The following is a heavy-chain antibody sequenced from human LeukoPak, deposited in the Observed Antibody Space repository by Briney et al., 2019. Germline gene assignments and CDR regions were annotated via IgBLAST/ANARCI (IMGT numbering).Heavy chain of an antibody. CDR1: GFTFTTYW. J-gene: IGHJ6*03. CDR3: ARCDYYYYYMDV. Sequence: GGSLRLSCAASGFTFTTYWMSWVRQAPGKGLEWVANIKQDGSEKYYVDSVKGRFTISRDNAKNSLYLQMNSLRAEDTAVYYCARCDYYYYYMDVWGKGTTVTVSS. CDR2: IKQDGSEK. V-gene: IGHV3-7*01.